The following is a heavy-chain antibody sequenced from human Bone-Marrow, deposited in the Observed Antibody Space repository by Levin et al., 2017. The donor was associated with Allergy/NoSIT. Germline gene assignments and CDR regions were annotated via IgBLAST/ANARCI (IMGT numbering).Heavy chain of an antibody. Sequence: GGSLRLSCAASEFTVSFYWMHWVRQAPGKGLMWVSRINSDGISTSYADSVRGRFTISRDNAKNTLYLQMNTLRDEDTAVYYCARGQGGYSNSWYDFWGRGTLVTVSS. V-gene: IGHV3-74*01. CDR2: INSDGIST. J-gene: IGHJ5*01. CDR1: EFTVSFYW. CDR3: ARGQGGYSNSWYDF. D-gene: IGHD6-13*01.